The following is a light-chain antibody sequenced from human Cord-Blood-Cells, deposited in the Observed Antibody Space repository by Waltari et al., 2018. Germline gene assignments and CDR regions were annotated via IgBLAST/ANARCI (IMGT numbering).Light chain of an antibody. CDR3: QQRSNWPLT. CDR2: DAS. V-gene: IGKV3-11*01. CDR1: QSVSSY. Sequence: EIVFTQSPATLSLSPGDRATLSCRASQSVSSYLAWYQQKPGQAPRLLIYDASTRATGIPARFSGSGSGTDCTLTISSLEPEDFAVYYCQQRSNWPLTFGGGTNLEIK. J-gene: IGKJ4*01.